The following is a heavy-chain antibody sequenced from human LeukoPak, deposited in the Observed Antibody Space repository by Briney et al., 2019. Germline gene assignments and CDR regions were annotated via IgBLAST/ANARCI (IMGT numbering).Heavy chain of an antibody. CDR3: ARVSRSGYYGVY. CDR1: GFTFTRYW. Sequence: PGGSLRLSCAASGFTFTRYWMAWVRQAPGKGLEWVANIKQDGSEQYHVDSVRGRFTMSRDNARNSLYLQMDRLRAEDTAVYYCARVSRSGYYGVYWGQGTPVTVSS. CDR2: IKQDGSEQ. J-gene: IGHJ4*02. V-gene: IGHV3-7*01. D-gene: IGHD3-3*01.